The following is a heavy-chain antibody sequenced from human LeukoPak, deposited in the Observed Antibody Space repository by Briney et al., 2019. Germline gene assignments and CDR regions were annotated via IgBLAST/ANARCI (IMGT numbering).Heavy chain of an antibody. CDR1: GYTSTGYY. CDR2: INPNSGGT. D-gene: IGHD3-22*01. V-gene: IGHV1-2*02. J-gene: IGHJ4*02. CDR3: ARVDSSGYYGVDY. Sequence: ASVKVSCKASGYTSTGYYMHWVRQAPGQGLEWMGWINPNSGGTNYAQKFQGRVTMTRDTSISTAYMELSRLRSDDTAVYYCARVDSSGYYGVDYWGQGTLVTISS.